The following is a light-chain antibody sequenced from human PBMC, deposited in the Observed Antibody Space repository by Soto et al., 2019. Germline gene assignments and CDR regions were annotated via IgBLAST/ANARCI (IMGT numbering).Light chain of an antibody. CDR2: DTT. CDR1: TGAVTNGHY. V-gene: IGLV7-46*01. J-gene: IGLJ1*01. Sequence: QAVVTQEPSLTVSPGGTVTLTCGSSTGAVTNGHYPYWFQQKPGQAPRTLIYDTTNRHSWTPARFSGSRLGGKAALTLSGAQTEHEDEYYCLLSYNGASVFGTGTKVTVL. CDR3: LLSYNGASV.